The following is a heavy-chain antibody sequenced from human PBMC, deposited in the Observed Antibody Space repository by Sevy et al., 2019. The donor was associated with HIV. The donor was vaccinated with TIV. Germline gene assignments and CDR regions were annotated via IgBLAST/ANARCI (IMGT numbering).Heavy chain of an antibody. CDR3: ARALVSSTVADYYYYGMDV. CDR2: ISSSSSTI. V-gene: IGHV3-48*02. D-gene: IGHD2-2*01. J-gene: IGHJ6*02. Sequence: GSLRLSCAASGFTFSSYSMNWVRQAPGKGLEWVSYISSSSSTIYYADSVKGRFTISRDNAKNSLYLQMNSLRDEDTVVYYCARALVSSTVADYYYYGMDVWGQGTTVTVSS. CDR1: GFTFSSYS.